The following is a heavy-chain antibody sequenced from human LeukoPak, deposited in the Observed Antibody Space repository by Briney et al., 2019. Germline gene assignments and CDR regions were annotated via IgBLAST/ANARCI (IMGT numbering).Heavy chain of an antibody. CDR3: ARVKSGGPTGAFDI. Sequence: SETPSLTCTVSGGSISSYYWSWIRQPPGKGLEWIGYIYYSGSTNYNPSLKSRVTISVDTSKNQFSLKLSSVTAADTAVYYCARVKSGGPTGAFDIWGQGTMVTVSS. CDR2: IYYSGST. D-gene: IGHD1-26*01. CDR1: GGSISSYY. J-gene: IGHJ3*02. V-gene: IGHV4-59*01.